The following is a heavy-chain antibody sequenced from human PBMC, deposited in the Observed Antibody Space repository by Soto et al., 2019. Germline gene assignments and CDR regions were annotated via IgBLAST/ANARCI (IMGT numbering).Heavy chain of an antibody. D-gene: IGHD1-26*01. CDR2: INPSGGRT. Sequence: ASVKVSCKASGYTFTTYYMHWVRQAPGQGLEWMGIINPSGGRTSYAQKFQGRVTMTRDTSTSTVYMELSSLGSGDTAVYYCARDSRSSPPQTFYYYSMDVWGQGTTVTVSS. V-gene: IGHV1-46*01. CDR1: GYTFTTYY. J-gene: IGHJ6*02. CDR3: ARDSRSSPPQTFYYYSMDV.